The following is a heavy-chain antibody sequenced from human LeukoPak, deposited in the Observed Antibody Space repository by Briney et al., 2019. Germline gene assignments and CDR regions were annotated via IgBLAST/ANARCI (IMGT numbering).Heavy chain of an antibody. V-gene: IGHV3-21*01. CDR1: GFTFSSYS. CDR2: ISSSSSYI. J-gene: IGHJ4*02. CDR3: AKDRGYYDFWSGPDY. Sequence: GALRLCCAASGFTFSSYSMNWVRQAPGKGLEWVSSISSSSSYIYYADSVKGRFTISRDNAKNSLYLQMNSLRAEDTAVYYCAKDRGYYDFWSGPDYWGQGTLVTVSS. D-gene: IGHD3-3*01.